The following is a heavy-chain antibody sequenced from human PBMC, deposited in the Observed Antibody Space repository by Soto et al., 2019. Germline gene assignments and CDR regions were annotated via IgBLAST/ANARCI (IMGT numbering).Heavy chain of an antibody. CDR2: ISTRGTSI. V-gene: IGHV3-48*03. D-gene: IGHD6-19*01. CDR3: ARDRGYNTGWYGGALDL. CDR1: GFTFNTYE. Sequence: EVQLVESGGGLVQPGESLRLSCAAAGFTFNTYEMNWVRQAPGKGLEWVATISTRGTSIFYADSVKGRFSISRDNDNDSVSLLMNSLRVDDTAVYYCARDRGYNTGWYGGALDLWGQGTLVTVSS. J-gene: IGHJ4*02.